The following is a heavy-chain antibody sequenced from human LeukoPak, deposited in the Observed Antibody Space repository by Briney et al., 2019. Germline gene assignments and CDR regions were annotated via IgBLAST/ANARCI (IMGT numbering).Heavy chain of an antibody. CDR3: AREGGSGWACDY. Sequence: QPGGSLRLSCAASGFTFSSYEMNWVRQAPGKGLEWVSYISSSGSTIYYADSVKGRFTISRDNAKNSLYLQMNSLRAEDTAVYYCAREGGSGWACDYWGQGTLVTVSS. V-gene: IGHV3-48*03. CDR1: GFTFSSYE. J-gene: IGHJ4*02. D-gene: IGHD6-19*01. CDR2: ISSSGSTI.